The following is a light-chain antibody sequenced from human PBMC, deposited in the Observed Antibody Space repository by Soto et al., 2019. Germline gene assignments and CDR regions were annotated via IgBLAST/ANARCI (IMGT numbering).Light chain of an antibody. Sequence: EIVLTQSPDTLSLSPGKRATLSCRARQSVRSTYLAWYQQKPGQPPSFHIYDASSRATGIPDRFSGSGSGKGFALTIDRLDPEDFEVYFCQPYGSSHLTFRGGTEVDIK. CDR1: QSVRSTY. CDR3: QPYGSSHLT. CDR2: DAS. J-gene: IGKJ4*01. V-gene: IGKV3-20*01.